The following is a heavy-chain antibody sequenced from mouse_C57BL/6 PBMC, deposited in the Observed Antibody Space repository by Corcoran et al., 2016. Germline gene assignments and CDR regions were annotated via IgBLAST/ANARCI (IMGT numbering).Heavy chain of an antibody. Sequence: QNQLVQSGPELKKPGETVKISCKASGYTFTTYGMSWVKQAPGKGLKWMGWINTYSGVPTYADDFKGRFAFSLETSASTAYLQINNLKNEDTATYFCARYKYYYGSSYWYFDVWGTGTTVTVSS. J-gene: IGHJ1*03. CDR2: INTYSGVP. CDR3: ARYKYYYGSSYWYFDV. V-gene: IGHV9-3*01. D-gene: IGHD1-1*01. CDR1: GYTFTTYG.